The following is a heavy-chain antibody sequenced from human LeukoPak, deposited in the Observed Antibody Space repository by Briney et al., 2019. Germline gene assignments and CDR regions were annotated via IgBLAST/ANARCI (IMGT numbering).Heavy chain of an antibody. D-gene: IGHD3-10*01. CDR2: TYYSGST. Sequence: SETLSLTCTVSGVSISDYYWSWVRQAPGKGLEWIGNTYYSGSTDFNPSLKSRVTISVDRSKNQFFLKLSSVTAADTAVYYCVGGWEFFDYGGQGTLGTVS. CDR1: GVSISDYY. CDR3: VGGWEFFDY. V-gene: IGHV4-59*01. J-gene: IGHJ4*02.